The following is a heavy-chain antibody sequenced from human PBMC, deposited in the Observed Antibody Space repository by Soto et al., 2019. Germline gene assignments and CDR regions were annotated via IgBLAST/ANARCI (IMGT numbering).Heavy chain of an antibody. CDR3: ANGRFLEWLLPDNWFDP. D-gene: IGHD3-3*01. V-gene: IGHV3-23*01. Sequence: GGSLRLSCAAAGFTFSDYAMNWVRQAPGKGLEWVSAISGSGVNTYYADSVKGRFTISRDNSKNMLYLQMNSLRDEDTAVYYCANGRFLEWLLPDNWFDPWGQGTLVTVSS. CDR2: ISGSGVNT. CDR1: GFTFSDYA. J-gene: IGHJ5*02.